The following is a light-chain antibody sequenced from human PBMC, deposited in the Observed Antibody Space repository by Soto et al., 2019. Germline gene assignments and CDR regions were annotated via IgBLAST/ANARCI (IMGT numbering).Light chain of an antibody. V-gene: IGKV1-33*01. J-gene: IGKJ5*01. CDR3: QHYNSFPIT. CDR2: DAS. CDR1: QDIRYY. Sequence: DIQMTQSPSSLSASLGDRVTIXXQASQDIRYYLNWYQQRTGQAPKLXIYDASQLETGVPSRFSGSGAGTDFTFTINSLQPEDIGTYYCQHYNSFPITFGQGTRLEIK.